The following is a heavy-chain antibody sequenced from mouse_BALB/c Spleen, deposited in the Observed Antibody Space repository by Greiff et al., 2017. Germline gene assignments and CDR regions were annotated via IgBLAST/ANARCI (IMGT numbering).Heavy chain of an antibody. V-gene: IGHV1-82*01. CDR3: ARGRDWFAY. Sequence: DQLQQSGPELVKPGASVKISCKASGYAFSSSWMNWVKQRPGQGLEWIGRIYPGDGDTNYNGKFKGKATLTADKSSSTAYMQLSSLTSVDSAVYFCARGRDWFAYWGQGTLVTVSA. CDR2: IYPGDGDT. CDR1: GYAFSSSW. J-gene: IGHJ3*01.